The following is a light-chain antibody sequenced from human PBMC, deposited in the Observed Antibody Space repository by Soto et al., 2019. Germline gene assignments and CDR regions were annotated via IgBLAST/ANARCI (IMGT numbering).Light chain of an antibody. CDR3: QQYNNWPIT. Sequence: EIVMTQSPATLSVSPGERATLSCRASQSVSSNLAWYQHKPGQAPRLLISGASTRATGIPARFSGSGSGTEFTLTISNLQSEDFAVYYCQQYNNWPITFGQGTRLEIK. V-gene: IGKV3-15*01. CDR1: QSVSSN. J-gene: IGKJ5*01. CDR2: GAS.